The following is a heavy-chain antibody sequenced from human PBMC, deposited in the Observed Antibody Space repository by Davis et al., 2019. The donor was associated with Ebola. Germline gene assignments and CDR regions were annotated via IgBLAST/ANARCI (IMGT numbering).Heavy chain of an antibody. V-gene: IGHV3-48*02. D-gene: IGHD6-6*01. CDR2: ISTSSSPI. J-gene: IGHJ3*02. Sequence: PGGSLRLSFAASAFSFSSYSMNWVRQAPGKGLEWVSYISTSSSPIYYADSVKGRFTIFRDNAKNSLYLQMNSLRDEDTAVYYCARDQGAIAARPSAFDMWGQGTMVTVSS. CDR3: ARDQGAIAARPSAFDM. CDR1: AFSFSSYS.